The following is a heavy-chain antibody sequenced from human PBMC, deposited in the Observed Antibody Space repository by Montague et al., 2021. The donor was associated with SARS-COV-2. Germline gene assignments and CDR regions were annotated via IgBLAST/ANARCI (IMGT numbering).Heavy chain of an antibody. V-gene: IGHV4-4*08. CDR2: IYASGNV. CDR1: GGSIRHYY. J-gene: IGHJ6*02. CDR3: AAQTDYYYYSLDV. Sequence: SETLSLTCAVSGGSIRHYYWSWIRQPPGRGLEWIAYIYASGNVDYNPSLKSRVTILVDTSKNQFSLKLSSVTAADTAVYYCAAQTDYYYYSLDVWGQGTTATVS.